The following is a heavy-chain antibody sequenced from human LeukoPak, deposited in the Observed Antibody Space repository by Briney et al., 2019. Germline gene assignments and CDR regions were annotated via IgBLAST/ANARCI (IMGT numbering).Heavy chain of an antibody. Sequence: KFGESLKISCKGSGYSFTSYWIGWVRQMPGKGLEWMGIIYPGDSETRYSPSFQGQVTISADKSISTAYLQWSSLKASDTAMYYCARLGGYSYSNNWFDPWGQGTLVTVST. D-gene: IGHD5-18*01. CDR1: GYSFTSYW. CDR2: IYPGDSET. J-gene: IGHJ5*02. V-gene: IGHV5-51*01. CDR3: ARLGGYSYSNNWFDP.